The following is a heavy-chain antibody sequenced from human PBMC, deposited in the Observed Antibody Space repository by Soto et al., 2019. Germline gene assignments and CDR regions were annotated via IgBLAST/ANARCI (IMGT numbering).Heavy chain of an antibody. CDR2: IYYSGST. CDR1: DGSISSHY. J-gene: IGHJ6*02. Sequence: SEPQSLTCTVSDGSISSHYWSWIRQPPGKGLEWIGYIYYSGSTNYNPSLKSRVTISVDTSKNQFSLKLSSVTAADTAVYYCARGERTYYYDSSGSNYYYYYGMDVWGQGNTVTVSS. CDR3: ARGERTYYYDSSGSNYYYYYGMDV. V-gene: IGHV4-59*11. D-gene: IGHD3-22*01.